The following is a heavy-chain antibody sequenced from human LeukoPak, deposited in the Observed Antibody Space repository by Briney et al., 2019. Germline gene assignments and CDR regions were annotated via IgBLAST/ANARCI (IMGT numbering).Heavy chain of an antibody. V-gene: IGHV1-2*02. Sequence: ASVKVSCKASGYTFTTYYIHWVRQAPVQGLEWMGWINPDSGGTNYAQKFQGRVTMTRDTSISTVYMDLSMLRSDDTVIYYCVREARAGNWFDPWGQGTLVIVSS. CDR2: INPDSGGT. J-gene: IGHJ5*02. CDR3: VREARAGNWFDP. CDR1: GYTFTTYY.